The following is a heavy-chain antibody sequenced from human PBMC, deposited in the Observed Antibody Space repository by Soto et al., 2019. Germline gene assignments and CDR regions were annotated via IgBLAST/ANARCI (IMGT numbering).Heavy chain of an antibody. CDR2: INTGNGNT. V-gene: IGHV1-3*04. J-gene: IGHJ5*01. Sequence: ASVKVSCKASGYTFTSYVMHWVRQAPGQRLEWMGWINTGNGNTKYSQKFQGRVSIARDTSASTAYMQLSRLRSEDTAVYYCATDRGGSCCCCSCSEVWFGCWGKGTLVPVAS. CDR1: GYTFTSYV. CDR3: ATDRGGSCCCCSCSEVWFGC. D-gene: IGHD2-15*01.